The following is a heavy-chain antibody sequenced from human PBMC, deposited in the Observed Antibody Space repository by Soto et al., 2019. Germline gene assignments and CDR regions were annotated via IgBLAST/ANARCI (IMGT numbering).Heavy chain of an antibody. CDR2: IYYSGST. CDR1: GGSISGGDYY. Sequence: KPSETLSLTCSVSGGSISGGDYYWSWIRQPPGKGLEWIGYIYYSGSTDYNPSLKSRVTLSVDTSTNQFSLKLSSVTGADTAVYYCGRGLRLWRGGNSYSGSDYCGYWGQRTQVTVSS. CDR3: GRGLRLWRGGNSYSGSDYCGY. V-gene: IGHV4-30-4*01. J-gene: IGHJ4*02. D-gene: IGHD2-15*01.